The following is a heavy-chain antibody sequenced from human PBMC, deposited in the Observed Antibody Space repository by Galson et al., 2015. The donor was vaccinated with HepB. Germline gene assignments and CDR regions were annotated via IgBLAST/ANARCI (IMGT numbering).Heavy chain of an antibody. Sequence: SLRLSCAGSGFTLDDHAISWFRQAPGKGLEWVGFVRSKTYGGTTDYAASVRGRFSISREESKNIAYLQMSSLKTEDTAVYYCSRARGEYHDFWSGYYREDGLDVWGQGTTVTVSS. D-gene: IGHD3-3*01. CDR1: GFTLDDHA. J-gene: IGHJ6*02. CDR2: VRSKTYGGTT. CDR3: SRARGEYHDFWSGYYREDGLDV. V-gene: IGHV3-49*03.